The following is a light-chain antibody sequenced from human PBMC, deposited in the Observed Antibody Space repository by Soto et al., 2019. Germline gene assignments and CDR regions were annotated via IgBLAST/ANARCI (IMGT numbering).Light chain of an antibody. Sequence: EIVMTQSPATLSMSPGERATLSCRASQSVSSNLAWYQQKPGQAPRLLIYRASTRATGIPARFSGSGSGTDFTLTISSLQSEDFAVYYCQHYNNWPPWTFGQGTKVEVK. V-gene: IGKV3-15*01. CDR3: QHYNNWPPWT. J-gene: IGKJ1*01. CDR1: QSVSSN. CDR2: RAS.